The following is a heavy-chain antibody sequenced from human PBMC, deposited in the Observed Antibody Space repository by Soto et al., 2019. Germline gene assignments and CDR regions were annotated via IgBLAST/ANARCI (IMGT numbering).Heavy chain of an antibody. V-gene: IGHV4-30-2*01. CDR2: IYHSGST. J-gene: IGHJ5*02. D-gene: IGHD1-26*01. CDR3: ARAPWWVELLSGGWFDP. Sequence: PSETLSLTCAVSGGSISSGGYTWSWIRQPPGKGLEWIGYIYHSGSTYYNPSLKSRVTISVDRSKNQFSLKLSSVTAADTAVYYCARAPWWVELLSGGWFDPWGQGTMVTVYS. CDR1: GGSISSGGYT.